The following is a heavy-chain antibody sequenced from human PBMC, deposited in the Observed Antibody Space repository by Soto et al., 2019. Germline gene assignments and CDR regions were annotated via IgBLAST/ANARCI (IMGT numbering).Heavy chain of an antibody. Sequence: QVQLVQSGAEVKKPGASVKVSCKASGYTFTNYAFSWVRQAPGQGLEWMGWISAYNGNTNYPQKLQGRVTMTTDTSTSTAYMELRSLRSDDTAVYYCARDLAAAGPFVCWGQGTPVTVSS. CDR1: GYTFTNYA. V-gene: IGHV1-18*01. J-gene: IGHJ4*02. CDR2: ISAYNGNT. D-gene: IGHD6-13*01. CDR3: ARDLAAAGPFVC.